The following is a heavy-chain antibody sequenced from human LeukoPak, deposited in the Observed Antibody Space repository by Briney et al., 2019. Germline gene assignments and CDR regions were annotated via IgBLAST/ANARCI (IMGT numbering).Heavy chain of an antibody. V-gene: IGHV3-23*01. CDR1: GFTFSNHG. J-gene: IGHJ4*02. D-gene: IGHD7-27*01. CDR2: VSPPGGGT. Sequence: PGGSLRLSCAASGFTFSNHGMNRVRQAPGKGLEWLSGVSPPGGGTYYADSVKGRFTISRDDSKNTLSLQMNSLRVEDTATYYCARDLAWGAFDYWGQGTLVTVSS. CDR3: ARDLAWGAFDY.